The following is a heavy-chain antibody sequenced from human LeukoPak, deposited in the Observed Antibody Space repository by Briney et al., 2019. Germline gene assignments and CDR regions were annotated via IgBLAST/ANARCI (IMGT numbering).Heavy chain of an antibody. CDR2: ISSSGSTI. Sequence: GGSLRLSCAASGFTFSSYEMNWVRQAPGKGLEWVSYISSSGSTIYYADSVKGRFTISRDNAKNSLYLQMNSLRAEDTAVYYCARDQWFGDRIDYWGQGTLVTVSS. V-gene: IGHV3-48*03. CDR1: GFTFSSYE. CDR3: ARDQWFGDRIDY. J-gene: IGHJ4*02. D-gene: IGHD3-10*01.